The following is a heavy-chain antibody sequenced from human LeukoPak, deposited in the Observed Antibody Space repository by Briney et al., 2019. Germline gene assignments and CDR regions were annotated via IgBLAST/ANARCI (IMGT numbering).Heavy chain of an antibody. Sequence: GRSLRLSCVVSGFTFSNYAMHWVRQAPGKGLEWVAVISNDGSKRHYADAVKGRLSISSDNSKNALSLQFNSLRGDDTAVYYCAKGDGGSSSWYDFYFYGVDVWGKGTAVTVSS. J-gene: IGHJ6*04. CDR3: AKGDGGSSSWYDFYFYGVDV. CDR2: ISNDGSKR. V-gene: IGHV3-30*18. D-gene: IGHD6-13*01. CDR1: GFTFSNYA.